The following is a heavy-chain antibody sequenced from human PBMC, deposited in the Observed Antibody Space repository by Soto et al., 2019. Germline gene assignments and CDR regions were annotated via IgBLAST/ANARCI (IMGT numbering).Heavy chain of an antibody. CDR1: GGSFSGYY. V-gene: IGHV4-34*01. D-gene: IGHD5-12*01. CDR3: ARGRTQWLRSVYFDY. J-gene: IGHJ4*02. CDR2: INHSGST. Sequence: SETLSLTCAVYGGSFSGYYWSWIRQPPGKGLEWIGEINHSGSTNYNPSLKSRVTISVDTSKNQFSLKLSSVTAADTAVYYCARGRTQWLRSVYFDYWGQGTLVTVSS.